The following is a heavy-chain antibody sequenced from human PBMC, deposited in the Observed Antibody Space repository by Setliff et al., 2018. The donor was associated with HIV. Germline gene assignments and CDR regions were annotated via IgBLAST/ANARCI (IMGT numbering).Heavy chain of an antibody. D-gene: IGHD5-12*01. CDR2: IAKTGST. Sequence: SETLSLTCTVSGGSISSHCWSWIRQSPGKALEWIGRIAKTGSTNYNPSLKSRLTISMDTSKNQFSLKLNSVTAADTAVYYCARDFKRYNSPCRFDPWGPGTLVTVSS. CDR3: ARDFKRYNSPCRFDP. CDR1: GGSISSHC. V-gene: IGHV4-4*07. J-gene: IGHJ5*02.